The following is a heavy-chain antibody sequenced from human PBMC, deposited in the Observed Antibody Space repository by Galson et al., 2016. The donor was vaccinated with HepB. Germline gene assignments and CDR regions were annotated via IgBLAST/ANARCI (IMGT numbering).Heavy chain of an antibody. CDR2: VYYSGST. D-gene: IGHD1-26*01. V-gene: IGHV4-39*01. CDR3: ATYFGGIVGASDY. CDR1: GRSISSSHYY. Sequence: LTCTVSGRSISSSHYYCGWIRQPPGKGLEWIGNVYYSGSTYYNPSLKSRVNISVDTSKNQFSLKLTSVTAADTAVYYCATYFGGIVGASDYWGQGTLVTVSS. J-gene: IGHJ4*02.